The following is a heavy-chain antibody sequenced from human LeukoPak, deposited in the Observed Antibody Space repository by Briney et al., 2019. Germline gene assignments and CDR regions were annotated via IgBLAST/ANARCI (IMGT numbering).Heavy chain of an antibody. CDR1: GYTFTGYY. J-gene: IGHJ5*02. CDR2: INPNSGGT. V-gene: IGHV1-2*02. D-gene: IGHD3-10*01. CDR3: ARDRITMVRGGGNWFDP. Sequence: GASVKVSCKASGYTFTGYYMHWVRQAPGQGLEWMGWINPNSGGTNYAQKFQGRVTMTRDTSISTAYMELSRLRSDDTAVYYCARDRITMVRGGGNWFDPWGQETLVTVSS.